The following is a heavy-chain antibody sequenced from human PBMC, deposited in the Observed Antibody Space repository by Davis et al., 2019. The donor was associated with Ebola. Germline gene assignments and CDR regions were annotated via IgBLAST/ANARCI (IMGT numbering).Heavy chain of an antibody. CDR3: ARGGKGVGAGRWLDP. CDR2: IYHSGST. J-gene: IGHJ5*02. Sequence: MPSETLSLTCAVSGGSISSGGYYWGWIRQPPGKGLEWIGSIYHSGSTYYNPSLKSRVTISVDPSKNQFSLKLSSVTAADTAVYYWARGGKGVGAGRWLDPWGQGNLVIVSS. CDR1: GGSISSGGYY. V-gene: IGHV4-39*07. D-gene: IGHD1-26*01.